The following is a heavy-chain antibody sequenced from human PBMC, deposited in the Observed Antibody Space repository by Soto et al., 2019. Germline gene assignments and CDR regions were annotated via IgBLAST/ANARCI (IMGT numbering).Heavy chain of an antibody. D-gene: IGHD6-19*01. J-gene: IGHJ4*02. Sequence: GASVKVSCKASGGTFRNYAISWVRQAPGQGLEWMGGIIPIFDTAKYAQKFQGRVTITADESTSTAYMELSSLRSEDTAVYYCARGDLYSSGWSSYFDYWGQGTVVTVSS. CDR1: GGTFRNYA. CDR2: IIPIFDTA. V-gene: IGHV1-69*13. CDR3: ARGDLYSSGWSSYFDY.